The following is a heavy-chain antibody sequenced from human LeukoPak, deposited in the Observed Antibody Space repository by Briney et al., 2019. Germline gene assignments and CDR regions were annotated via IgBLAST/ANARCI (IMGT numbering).Heavy chain of an antibody. Sequence: PSETLSLTCTVSGGSISSSSYYWGWIRQPPGKGLEWIGSIYYSGSTYYNPSLKSRVTISVDTSKNQFSLKLSSVTAADTAVYYCARERMVRGVNYWGQGTLVTVSS. CDR1: GGSISSSSYY. D-gene: IGHD3-10*01. V-gene: IGHV4-39*07. J-gene: IGHJ4*02. CDR2: IYYSGST. CDR3: ARERMVRGVNY.